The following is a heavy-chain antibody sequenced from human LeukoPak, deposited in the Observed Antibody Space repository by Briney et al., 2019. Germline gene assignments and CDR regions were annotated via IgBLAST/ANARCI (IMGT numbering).Heavy chain of an antibody. J-gene: IGHJ4*02. V-gene: IGHV1-46*01. Sequence: ASVNVSCKASGYTFTSYYMHWVRQAPGQGLEWLGIINPSGGSTSYAQKFQGRLTMTRDTSTSTVYMELNSLRSEDTAVYFCARATLSDYYFNYWGQGTLVTVSS. CDR1: GYTFTSYY. CDR2: INPSGGST. CDR3: ARATLSDYYFNY.